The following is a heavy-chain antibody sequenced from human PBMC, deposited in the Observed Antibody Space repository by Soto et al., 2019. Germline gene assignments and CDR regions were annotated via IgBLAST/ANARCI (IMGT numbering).Heavy chain of an antibody. CDR3: AGDTPMASAMGY. V-gene: IGHV1-3*01. CDR2: INAGVGHT. D-gene: IGHD5-18*01. CDR1: GYTINSYT. J-gene: IGHJ4*02. Sequence: GASVKVSCKASGYTINSYTIHWVRQAPGQGLEWMGWINAGVGHTKYSQKFQGRVTFTRDTSASTVYMELRSLRSEDTAVYYCAGDTPMASAMGYWGLGTLVTVSS.